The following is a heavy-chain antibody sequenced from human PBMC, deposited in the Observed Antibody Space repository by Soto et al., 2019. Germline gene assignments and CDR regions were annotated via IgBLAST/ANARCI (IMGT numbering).Heavy chain of an antibody. Sequence: SETLSLTCTVPGGSISSYYWSWIRQPPGKGLEWIGYIYYSGSTNYNPSLKSRVTISVDTFRNQFPLKLSSVTAAGTAVYYCARHGEQQMVGEFDYWGQGTLVTVSS. D-gene: IGHD6-13*01. CDR1: GGSISSYY. J-gene: IGHJ4*02. CDR3: ARHGEQQMVGEFDY. CDR2: IYYSGST. V-gene: IGHV4-59*08.